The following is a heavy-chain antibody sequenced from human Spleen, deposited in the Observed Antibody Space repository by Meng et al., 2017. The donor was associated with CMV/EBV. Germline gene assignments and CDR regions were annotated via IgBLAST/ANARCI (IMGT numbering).Heavy chain of an antibody. CDR2: IFYGGTT. Sequence: GSISSYNSYWSWIRQPPGKGLEWIAFIFYGGTTYYNPALESRATISVDTSKNQFSLKLTSVTAADTAVYYCARVVEGLMVSFSEFDIWGQGIQVTVSS. CDR3: ARVVEGLMVSFSEFDI. J-gene: IGHJ3*02. D-gene: IGHD3-10*01. CDR1: GSISSYNSY. V-gene: IGHV4-30-4*08.